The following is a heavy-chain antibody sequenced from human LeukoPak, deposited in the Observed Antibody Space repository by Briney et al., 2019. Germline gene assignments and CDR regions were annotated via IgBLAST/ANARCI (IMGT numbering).Heavy chain of an antibody. D-gene: IGHD6-13*01. CDR3: ARDSSSWSNWFDP. J-gene: IGHJ5*02. CDR1: GGSINNYY. CDR2: IYYSGST. Sequence: SQTLSLTCTVSGGSINNYYWSWIRQPPGKGLEWIGYIYYSGSTNYNPSLKSRVTISVDTSKNQFSLKLSSVTAADTAVYYCARDSSSWSNWFDPWGQGTLVTVSS. V-gene: IGHV4-59*01.